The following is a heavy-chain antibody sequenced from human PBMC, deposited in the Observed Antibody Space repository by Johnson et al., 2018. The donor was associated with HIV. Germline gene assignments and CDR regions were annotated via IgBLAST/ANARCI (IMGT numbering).Heavy chain of an antibody. Sequence: EQLEESGGDLVQPGGSLRLSCAASGITVSSNYMTWVRQAPGKGLEWVSVIYSGGSTYYADSMTGRFTISRDNSKNTLYLQMNSLRAEDTAVYYCATRDPTHRPGVFDIWGQGTMVTVSS. CDR3: ATRDPTHRPGVFDI. J-gene: IGHJ3*02. CDR1: GITVSSNY. D-gene: IGHD1-14*01. CDR2: IYSGGST. V-gene: IGHV3-66*01.